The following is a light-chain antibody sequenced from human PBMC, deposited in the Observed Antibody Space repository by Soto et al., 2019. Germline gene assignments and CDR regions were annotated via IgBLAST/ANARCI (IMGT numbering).Light chain of an antibody. CDR1: VRVGFS. J-gene: IGKJ2*01. V-gene: IGKV1-5*01. Sequence: DIHLTQSPSSLSAAVGVRVTMTCRASVRVGFSLAGYQQKAGEAPKLLFQGSSTAAPDVPLRFSATGSGTECTLVIDSMPAGYFGIVYWQQYADYYTFGRGTRLEI. CDR3: QQYADYYT. CDR2: GSS.